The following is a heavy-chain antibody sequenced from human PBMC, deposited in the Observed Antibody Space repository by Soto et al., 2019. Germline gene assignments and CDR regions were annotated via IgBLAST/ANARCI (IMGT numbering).Heavy chain of an antibody. V-gene: IGHV4-31*03. CDR2: IDHSGST. D-gene: IGHD3-22*01. CDR3: ARGRDSSDKWYFDL. J-gene: IGHJ2*01. Sequence: SETLSLTCTVSGGSITSGAYYWNWIRQFPGKGLEWIGYIDHSGSTYYNPSLKSRLTISIDTSRNQFSLKLRSVTAADTAVYHCARGRDSSDKWYFDLWGRGTLVTVSS. CDR1: GGSITSGAYY.